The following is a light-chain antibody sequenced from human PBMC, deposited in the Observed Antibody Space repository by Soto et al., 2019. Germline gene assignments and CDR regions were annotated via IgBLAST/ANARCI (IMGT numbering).Light chain of an antibody. Sequence: EIVMTQSPATLSVSPGERATLSCRASQSVSSNLAWHQQKPGQAPRLLIYGASTRATGIPARFSGSGSGTEFTLTISSLQSEDFAVYYCQQYNNWLSITFGQGTRLEIK. CDR3: QQYNNWLSIT. J-gene: IGKJ5*01. V-gene: IGKV3-15*01. CDR2: GAS. CDR1: QSVSSN.